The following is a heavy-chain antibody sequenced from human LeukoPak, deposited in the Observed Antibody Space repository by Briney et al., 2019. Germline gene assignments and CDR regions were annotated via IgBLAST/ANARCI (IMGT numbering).Heavy chain of an antibody. D-gene: IGHD5-18*01. CDR2: ISGSGTDI. CDR1: GFTFSDPY. CDR3: ARTARHLDY. V-gene: IGHV3-11*04. J-gene: IGHJ4*02. Sequence: GGSLRLSCEASGFTFSDPYMSWIRQAPGKGLECLSYISGSGTDINYADSVRGRFTISRDNAKNLLHLQMNDLRVEDTAVYYCARTARHLDYWGQGTLVTVSS.